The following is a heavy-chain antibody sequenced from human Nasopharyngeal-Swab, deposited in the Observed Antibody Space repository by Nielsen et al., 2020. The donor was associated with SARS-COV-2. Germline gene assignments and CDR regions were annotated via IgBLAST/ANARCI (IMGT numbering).Heavy chain of an antibody. Sequence: SVKVSCKASGYTFTGYYIHWVRQAPRQGLEWMGGIVPALGLPNYAQKFRGRVTISADRSTTTSYLELSSLRSEDTAIYYCAREGEYGAYDAPDYWGQGTLVTVSS. CDR2: IVPALGLP. CDR1: GYTFTGYY. CDR3: AREGEYGAYDAPDY. D-gene: IGHD5-12*01. J-gene: IGHJ4*02. V-gene: IGHV1-69*10.